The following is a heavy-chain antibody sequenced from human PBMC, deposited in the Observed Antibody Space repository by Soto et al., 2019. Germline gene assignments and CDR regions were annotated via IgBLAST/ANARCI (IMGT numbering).Heavy chain of an antibody. D-gene: IGHD4-17*01. CDR1: GGSFSGYY. V-gene: IGHV4-34*01. J-gene: IGHJ4*02. CDR3: ARRDYGEYYFDY. Sequence: LSLTCAVYGGSFSGYYWSWIRQPPGKGLEWIGEINHSGSTNYNPSLKSRVTISVDTSKNQFSLKLSSVTAADTAVYYCARRDYGEYYFDYWGQGTLVTVSS. CDR2: INHSGST.